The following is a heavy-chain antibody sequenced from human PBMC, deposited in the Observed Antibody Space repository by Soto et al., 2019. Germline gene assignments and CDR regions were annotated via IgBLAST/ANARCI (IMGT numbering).Heavy chain of an antibody. CDR1: GGTFSSYA. Sequence: SVKVSCKASGGTFSSYAISWVRQAPGQGLEWMGGIIPIFGTANYAQKFQGRVTITADESTSTAYMELSSLRSEDTAVYYCASISSGWYSSWFDPWGQGTLVTVSS. D-gene: IGHD6-19*01. J-gene: IGHJ5*02. CDR2: IIPIFGTA. V-gene: IGHV1-69*13. CDR3: ASISSGWYSSWFDP.